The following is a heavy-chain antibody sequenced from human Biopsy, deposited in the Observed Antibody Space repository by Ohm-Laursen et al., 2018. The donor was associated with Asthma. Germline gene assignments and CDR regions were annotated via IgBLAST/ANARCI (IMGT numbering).Heavy chain of an antibody. CDR1: GGTFNTYV. J-gene: IGHJ4*02. CDR3: ARKAGSCISRTCYSLDF. D-gene: IGHD2-2*01. Sequence: SVKVSCKSLGGTFNTYVIGWVRQSPGQGLGWMGGINSVFGTTTYPQKFQDRVTITADDSTSTVYMELSSLRSEDTAVYYCARKAGSCISRTCYSLDFWGQGTLVTVSS. V-gene: IGHV1-69*13. CDR2: INSVFGTT.